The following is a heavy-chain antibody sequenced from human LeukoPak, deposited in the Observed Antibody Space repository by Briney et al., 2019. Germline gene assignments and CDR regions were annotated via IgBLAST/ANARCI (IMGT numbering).Heavy chain of an antibody. V-gene: IGHV3-23*01. Sequence: GGSLRLSCAASGFTFSSYAMSWVHQAPGKGLEWVSAISGSGGSTYYADSVKGRFTISRDNAKNSLYLQMNSLRAEDTALYYCAKAGGDYYYYGMDVWGQGTTVTVSS. CDR2: ISGSGGST. CDR3: AKAGGDYYYYGMDV. D-gene: IGHD3-10*01. CDR1: GFTFSSYA. J-gene: IGHJ6*02.